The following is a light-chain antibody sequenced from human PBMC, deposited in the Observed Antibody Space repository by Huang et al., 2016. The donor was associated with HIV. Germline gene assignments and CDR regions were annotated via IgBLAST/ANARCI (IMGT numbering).Light chain of an antibody. Sequence: EIVMTPSPATLSVSPADSATLTCRASQSVSSNLAWYQQKPGQPPSLLIYGASTRATGIPARFSGSGSGTEFTLTITSLQPDDFAVYYCQQYDNWPPFTFGQGTKLEIK. CDR2: GAS. CDR1: QSVSSN. CDR3: QQYDNWPPFT. V-gene: IGKV3-15*01. J-gene: IGKJ2*01.